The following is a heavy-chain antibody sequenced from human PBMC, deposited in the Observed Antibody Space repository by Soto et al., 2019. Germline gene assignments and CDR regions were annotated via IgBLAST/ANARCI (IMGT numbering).Heavy chain of an antibody. CDR2: IYYSGST. D-gene: IGHD6-13*01. J-gene: IGHJ4*02. V-gene: IGHV4-31*03. Sequence: PSETLSLTCTVSGGSISSGGYYWSWIRQHPGKGLEWIGYIYYSGSTYYNPSLKSRVTISVDTSKNQFSLKLSSVTAADTAVYYCARDSSSWKYFDYWGQGTLVTVSS. CDR1: GGSISSGGYY. CDR3: ARDSSSWKYFDY.